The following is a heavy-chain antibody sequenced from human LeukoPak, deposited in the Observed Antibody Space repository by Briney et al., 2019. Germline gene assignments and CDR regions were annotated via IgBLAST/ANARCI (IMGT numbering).Heavy chain of an antibody. J-gene: IGHJ4*02. Sequence: ASVKVSCKASGGTFSSYAISWVQQAPGQGLEWMGGIIPIFGTANYAQKFQGRVTITTDESTSTAYMELSSLRSEDAAVYYCAGPYGGALDYWGQGTLVTVSS. D-gene: IGHD3-10*01. V-gene: IGHV1-69*05. CDR2: IIPIFGTA. CDR1: GGTFSSYA. CDR3: AGPYGGALDY.